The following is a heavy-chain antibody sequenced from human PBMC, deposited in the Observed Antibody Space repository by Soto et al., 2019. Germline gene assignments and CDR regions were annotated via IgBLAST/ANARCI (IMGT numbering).Heavy chain of an antibody. D-gene: IGHD3-22*01. Sequence: EVQLLESGGGLVQPGGSLRLSCAASGFSFNNYWMSWVRQAPGKGLEGVANIKQDGSEKYYVDSVKGRFTISRDNAKNSLYLQMNRLRPEDTALYYCARHITMLVVVTWGFDFWGQGTLVTVSS. CDR1: GFSFNNYW. CDR2: IKQDGSEK. J-gene: IGHJ4*02. V-gene: IGHV3-7*03. CDR3: ARHITMLVVVTWGFDF.